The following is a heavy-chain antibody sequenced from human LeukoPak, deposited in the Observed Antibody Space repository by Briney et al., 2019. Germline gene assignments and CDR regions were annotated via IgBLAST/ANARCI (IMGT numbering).Heavy chain of an antibody. D-gene: IGHD3-3*01. CDR1: GGTFSSYA. J-gene: IGHJ4*02. CDR3: ARDHYYDFWSGYETLFDY. CDR2: IIPIFGTA. V-gene: IGHV1-69*01. Sequence: KVSCKASGGTFSSYAISWVRQAPGQGLEWMGGIIPIFGTANYAQKFQGRVTITADESTSTAYMELSSLRSEDTAVYYCARDHYYDFWSGYETLFDYWGQGTLVTVSS.